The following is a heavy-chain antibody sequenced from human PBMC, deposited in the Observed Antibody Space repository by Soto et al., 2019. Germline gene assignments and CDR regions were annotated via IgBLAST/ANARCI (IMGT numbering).Heavy chain of an antibody. D-gene: IGHD3-22*01. J-gene: IGHJ4*02. Sequence: SGPTLVNPTHTLTLTCTFSGFSLSTNGMRVSWIRQPPGKALEWLARIDWDDGKFYTTSLKTRLTISKDTSKNLVVLTMTNMDCADTATSYCARCPRAYGSDSSGYTYGCWGQGTLGTVSS. CDR2: IDWDDGK. CDR1: GFSLSTNGMR. V-gene: IGHV2-70*04. CDR3: ARCPRAYGSDSSGYTYGC.